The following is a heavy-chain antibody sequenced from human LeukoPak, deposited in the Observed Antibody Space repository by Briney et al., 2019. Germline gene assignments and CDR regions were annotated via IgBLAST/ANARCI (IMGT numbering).Heavy chain of an antibody. CDR1: GFTFSSYA. D-gene: IGHD3-16*01. V-gene: IGHV3-23*01. Sequence: GGSLRRSCAASGFTFSSYAMSWVRQAPGKGLAWVSAISDSGGGTYYADSVKGRFAISRDNSKNTLYLQMNSLRAEDTAVYYCAKEGGPTLYYYYYGMDVWGQGTTVTVSS. CDR3: AKEGGPTLYYYYYGMDV. CDR2: ISDSGGGT. J-gene: IGHJ6*02.